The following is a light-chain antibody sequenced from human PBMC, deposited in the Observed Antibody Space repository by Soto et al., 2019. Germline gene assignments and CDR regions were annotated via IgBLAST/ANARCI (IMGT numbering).Light chain of an antibody. CDR3: QQYNNWPLYA. V-gene: IGKV3-15*01. CDR1: QGVCSN. J-gene: IGKJ2*01. CDR2: GAS. Sequence: NVITRSSANLSVSPWERATLYCRASQGVCSNLVWYQQNPGQAPRLLIDGASTRATGIPARFSGSGSWTEFTLTISSLQSEDVAVYYCQQYNNWPLYACGQGTKVDFK.